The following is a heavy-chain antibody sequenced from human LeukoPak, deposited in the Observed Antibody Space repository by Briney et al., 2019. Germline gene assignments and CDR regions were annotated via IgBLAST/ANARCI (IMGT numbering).Heavy chain of an antibody. CDR3: AKDQFSTEWLRGVDY. J-gene: IGHJ4*02. Sequence: GGSLRLSCAASGFTFSSYSMNWVRQAPGKGLEWVAFIRHDGSNKYYADSVKGRFTISRDNSKNTLYLQMNSLRAEDTAVYYCAKDQFSTEWLRGVDYWGQGTLVTVSS. V-gene: IGHV3-30*02. D-gene: IGHD3-3*01. CDR2: IRHDGSNK. CDR1: GFTFSSYS.